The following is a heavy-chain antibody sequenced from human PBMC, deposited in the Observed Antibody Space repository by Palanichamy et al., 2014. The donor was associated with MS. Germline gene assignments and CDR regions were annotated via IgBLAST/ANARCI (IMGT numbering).Heavy chain of an antibody. CDR1: GFPFSAYS. D-gene: IGHD3/OR15-3a*01. CDR3: ARDRDWAFDF. Sequence: EVQLVESGGGLVQPGGSLRLSCAASGFPFSAYSMNWARQAPGKGLEWVSYITSSSDSTAHADSVKGRFTISRDNAKDSLYLQMNSLRDEDTAVYFCARDRDWAFDFWGQGALVTVSS. J-gene: IGHJ4*02. CDR2: ITSSSDST. V-gene: IGHV3-48*02.